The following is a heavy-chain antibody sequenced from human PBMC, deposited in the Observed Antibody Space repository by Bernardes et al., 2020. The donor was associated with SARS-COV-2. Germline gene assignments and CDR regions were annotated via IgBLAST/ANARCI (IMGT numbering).Heavy chain of an antibody. D-gene: IGHD1-26*01. V-gene: IGHV3-23*01. Sequence: GSLRHAFAASVFTFTNYALTWVRPAPGKGLEWVSIISTSGSPTFYADSVKGRFTISRDNSKNTLYLQMNSLRDEDTAVYYCAKRLSGNNPFDYWGHGTLVTVSS. CDR1: VFTFTNYA. CDR2: ISTSGSPT. J-gene: IGHJ4*01. CDR3: AKRLSGNNPFDY.